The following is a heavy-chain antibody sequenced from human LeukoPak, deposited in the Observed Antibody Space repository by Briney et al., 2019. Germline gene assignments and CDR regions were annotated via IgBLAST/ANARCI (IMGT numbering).Heavy chain of an antibody. J-gene: IGHJ5*02. D-gene: IGHD3-3*02. CDR1: GFTFTNHW. Sequence: GGSLRLSCAASGFTFTNHWMSWVRQAPGKGLEWVANIKEDGSEKYYVNSVKGRFTVSRDNVKNSLFLQMNSLRVDDTAVYYCAKSGSSVFWSWGQGTLVTVSS. CDR3: AKSGSSVFWS. V-gene: IGHV3-7*03. CDR2: IKEDGSEK.